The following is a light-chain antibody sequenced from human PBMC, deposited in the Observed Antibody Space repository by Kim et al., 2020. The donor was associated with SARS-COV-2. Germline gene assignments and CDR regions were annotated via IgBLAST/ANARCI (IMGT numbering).Light chain of an antibody. CDR2: DVS. J-gene: IGLJ2*01. CDR1: SSDVGGYNY. V-gene: IGLV2-14*03. Sequence: QSVLTQPASVSWSPGQSITISCTGTSSDVGGYNYVSWYQQHPGKAPKLMIYDVSNRPSGVSNRFSGSKSGNTASLTISGLQAEDEADYYCSSYTSSSIVVFGGGTQLTVL. CDR3: SSYTSSSIVV.